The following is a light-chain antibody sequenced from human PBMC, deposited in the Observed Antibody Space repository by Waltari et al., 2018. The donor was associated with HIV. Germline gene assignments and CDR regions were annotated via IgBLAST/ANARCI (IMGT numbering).Light chain of an antibody. CDR1: SSNIEFNY. J-gene: IGLJ1*01. CDR2: KNE. CDR3: AAWDDRLSGRV. V-gene: IGLV1-47*01. Sequence: QSVLTQPPSASGTPGQRVTISCSGSSSNIEFNYVYWYQQVPGTAPKLLIYKNELWPSGVPDRFSASKSGTSASLVISGLRSEDEADYYCAAWDDRLSGRVFGTGTRVTVL.